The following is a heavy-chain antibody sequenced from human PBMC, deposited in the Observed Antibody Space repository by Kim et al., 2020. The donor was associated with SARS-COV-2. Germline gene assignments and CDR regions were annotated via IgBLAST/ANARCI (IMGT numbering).Heavy chain of an antibody. CDR3: AIIADTAMASFDY. Sequence: SVKVSCKASGGTFSSYAISWVRQAPGQGLEWMGRIIPILGIANYAQKFQGRVTITADKSTSTAYMELSSLRSEDTAVYYCAIIADTAMASFDYWGQGTLVTVSS. J-gene: IGHJ4*02. V-gene: IGHV1-69*04. D-gene: IGHD5-18*01. CDR1: GGTFSSYA. CDR2: IIPILGIA.